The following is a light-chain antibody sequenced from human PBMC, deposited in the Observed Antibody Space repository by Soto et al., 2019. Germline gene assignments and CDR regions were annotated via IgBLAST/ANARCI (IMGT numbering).Light chain of an antibody. Sequence: DIQMTQSPSSLSASVGDRVTITCQASQDISNYLNWYQQKPGKAPKLLIYDASNLETGVPSRFGGSGSGTDFTFTIISLQPEDIATYYCQQYDAFPWTFGQGTKVEIK. V-gene: IGKV1-33*01. CDR1: QDISNY. CDR3: QQYDAFPWT. J-gene: IGKJ1*01. CDR2: DAS.